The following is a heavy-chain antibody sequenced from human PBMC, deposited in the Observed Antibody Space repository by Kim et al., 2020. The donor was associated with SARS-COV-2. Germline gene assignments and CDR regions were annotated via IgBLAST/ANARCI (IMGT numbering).Heavy chain of an antibody. Sequence: GGSLRLSCAASGFTFSSYAIHWVRQAPGKGLEWVAVISYDGSNKYYADSVKGRFTISRDNSKNTLYLQMNSLRAEDTAVYYCARDQGYYDSSGYPEDAFDIWGQGTMVTVSS. CDR3: ARDQGYYDSSGYPEDAFDI. D-gene: IGHD3-22*01. CDR1: GFTFSSYA. V-gene: IGHV3-30*04. J-gene: IGHJ3*02. CDR2: ISYDGSNK.